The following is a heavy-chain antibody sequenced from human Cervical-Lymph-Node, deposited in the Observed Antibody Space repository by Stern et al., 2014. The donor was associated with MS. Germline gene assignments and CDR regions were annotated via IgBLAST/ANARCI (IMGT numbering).Heavy chain of an antibody. CDR1: GGSISSYY. Sequence: QVQLQESGPGLVKPSETLSLTCTVSGGSISSYYCSWIRQPPGKGLAWIGYIYYSWSTNYNPSLKSRVTISEDTSKNQFSLKRSSVTAADTAVYYCARGGGFNSIDYWGQGTLVTVSS. V-gene: IGHV4-59*01. CDR3: ARGGGFNSIDY. J-gene: IGHJ4*02. CDR2: IYYSWST. D-gene: IGHD5-24*01.